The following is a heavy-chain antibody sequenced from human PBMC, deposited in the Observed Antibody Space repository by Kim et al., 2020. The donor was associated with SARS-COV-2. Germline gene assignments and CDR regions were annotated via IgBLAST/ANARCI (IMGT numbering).Heavy chain of an antibody. CDR1: GYSISSGYY. CDR3: ARDGSAVDIVVGGYGY. V-gene: IGHV4-38-2*02. D-gene: IGHD2-15*01. J-gene: IGHJ4*02. Sequence: SETLSLTCTVSGYSISSGYYWGWIRQPPGKGLEWIGSIYHSGSTYYNPSLKSRVTISVDTSKNQFSLKLSSVTAADTAVYYCARDGSAVDIVVGGYGYWGQGTLVTVSS. CDR2: IYHSGST.